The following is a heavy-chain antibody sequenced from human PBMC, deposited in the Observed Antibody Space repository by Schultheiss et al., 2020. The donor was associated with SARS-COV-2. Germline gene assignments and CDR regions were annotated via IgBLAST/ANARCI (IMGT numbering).Heavy chain of an antibody. CDR1: GFTFSSYA. D-gene: IGHD2-8*01. V-gene: IGHV3-30*14. CDR2: ISYDGSNK. J-gene: IGHJ6*02. Sequence: GGSLRLSCAASGFTFSSYAMHWVRQAPGKGLEWVAVISYDGSNKYYADSVKGRFTISRDNSKNTLYLQMSSLRAEDTAVYYCVTMYAGNYYYYGMDVWGQGTTVTVSS. CDR3: VTMYAGNYYYYGMDV.